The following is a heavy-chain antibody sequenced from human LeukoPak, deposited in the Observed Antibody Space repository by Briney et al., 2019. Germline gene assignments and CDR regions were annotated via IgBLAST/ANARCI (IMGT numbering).Heavy chain of an antibody. Sequence: GGSLRLSCAASGFTFTTYWMAWVRQAPGKGLEWVANIKQDGSEAVYADSVRGRFTISRDNAKNSLYLQMNSLRVEDTAVYYCSNGIYDRSYWGQGTLVTVSS. D-gene: IGHD2-8*01. CDR1: GFTFTTYW. CDR2: IKQDGSEA. CDR3: SNGIYDRSY. J-gene: IGHJ4*02. V-gene: IGHV3-7*01.